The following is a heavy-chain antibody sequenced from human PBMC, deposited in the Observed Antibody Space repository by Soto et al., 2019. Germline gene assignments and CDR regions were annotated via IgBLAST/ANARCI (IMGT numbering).Heavy chain of an antibody. CDR3: ARLRRTRMTTVVTQNFDY. Sequence: GGSLRLSCAASGFTFSSYSMNWVRQAPGKGLEWVSSISSSSYIYYADSVKGRFTISRDNAKNSLYLQMNSLRAEDTAVYYCARLRRTRMTTVVTQNFDYWGQGTLVTVSS. V-gene: IGHV3-21*01. CDR1: GFTFSSYS. D-gene: IGHD4-17*01. J-gene: IGHJ4*02. CDR2: ISSSSYI.